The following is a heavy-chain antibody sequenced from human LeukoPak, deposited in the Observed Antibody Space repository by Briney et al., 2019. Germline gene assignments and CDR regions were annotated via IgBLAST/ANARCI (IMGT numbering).Heavy chain of an antibody. D-gene: IGHD2-21*01. V-gene: IGHV4-30-2*05. CDR1: GGSISRGGYS. J-gene: IGHJ4*02. CDR2: IYNSGST. CDR3: ARDTGGGDFGYYFDY. Sequence: SQTLSLTCAVSGGSISRGGYSWSWIRQPPGKGLEWIGYIYNSGSTYYNPSLKSGVTISADTSTNKSSLKLSSVTAADTAVYYCARDTGGGDFGYYFDYWGQGTLVTVSS.